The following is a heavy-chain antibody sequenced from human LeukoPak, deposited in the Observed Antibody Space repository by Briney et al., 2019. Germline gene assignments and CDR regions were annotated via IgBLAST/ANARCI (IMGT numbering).Heavy chain of an antibody. Sequence: GGSLRLSCAASGFTFSSYAMHWVRQAPGKGLEWVAVISYDGSNKYYADSVKGRFTISRDNSKNTLYLQMNSLRAEDTAVYYCARDLDYYYYMDVWGKGTTVTVSS. J-gene: IGHJ6*03. CDR2: ISYDGSNK. CDR1: GFTFSSYA. CDR3: ARDLDYYYYMDV. V-gene: IGHV3-30*04.